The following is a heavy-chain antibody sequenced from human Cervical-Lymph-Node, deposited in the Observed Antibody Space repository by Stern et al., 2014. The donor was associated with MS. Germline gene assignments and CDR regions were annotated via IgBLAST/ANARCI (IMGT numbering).Heavy chain of an antibody. CDR2: IRSRHNNYET. D-gene: IGHD2-15*01. Sequence: VQLVESGGDLVQPGGSLTLSCAASGFIFSVAAIHWVRQAPGKGLEWVGRIRSRHNNYETAYIASLGGRFTISRDDLKNTAYLHLDRLTTDDTGIYYCAREPYCSGGTCDLTSQSDYWGQGTLVTVSS. CDR3: AREPYCSGGTCDLTSQSDY. CDR1: GFIFSVAA. V-gene: IGHV3-73*01. J-gene: IGHJ4*02.